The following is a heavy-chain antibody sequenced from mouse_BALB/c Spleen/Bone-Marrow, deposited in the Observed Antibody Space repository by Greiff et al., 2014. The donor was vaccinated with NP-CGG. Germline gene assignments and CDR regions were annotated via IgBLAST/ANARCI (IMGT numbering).Heavy chain of an antibody. CDR1: GFNIKDTY. D-gene: IGHD1-1*01. Sequence: VQLQQSGAELVKPGASVKLSCTASGFNIKDTYMHWVKQRPEQGLEWIGRIDPANGNTKYDPKFQGKATITADTSSNTAYLQLSSLTSEDTAVYHCARYNYGSSQFAYWGQGTLVTVSA. J-gene: IGHJ3*01. CDR3: ARYNYGSSQFAY. CDR2: IDPANGNT. V-gene: IGHV14-3*02.